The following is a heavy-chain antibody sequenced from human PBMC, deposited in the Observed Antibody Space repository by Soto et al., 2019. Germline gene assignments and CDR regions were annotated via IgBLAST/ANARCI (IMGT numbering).Heavy chain of an antibody. J-gene: IGHJ4*02. CDR1: GFTFSSYA. V-gene: IGHV3-30-3*01. CDR2: ISYDGSNK. Sequence: PVGSLRLSCAASGFTFSSYAMHWVRQAPGKGLEWVAVISYDGSNKYYADSVKGRFTISRDNSKNTLYLQMNSLRAEDTAVYYCASSRYNKYYFDYWGQGTLVTVSS. D-gene: IGHD1-1*01. CDR3: ASSRYNKYYFDY.